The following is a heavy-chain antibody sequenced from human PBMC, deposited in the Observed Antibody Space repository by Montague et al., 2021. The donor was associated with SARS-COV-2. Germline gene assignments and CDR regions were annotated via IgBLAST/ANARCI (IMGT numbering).Heavy chain of an antibody. Sequence: SETLSLTCAVYGESFSGHYWTWIRQPPGKGLEWIGEIYHTGSTNYNPSLKSRVTISVDTSKNQFSLKLRSETAADTAVYYCARGRIELSMIVVVMTGASYYMDVGGKGTTVTAPS. V-gene: IGHV4-34*01. CDR1: GESFSGHY. CDR2: IYHTGST. D-gene: IGHD3-22*01. J-gene: IGHJ6*03. CDR3: ARGRIELSMIVVVMTGASYYMDV.